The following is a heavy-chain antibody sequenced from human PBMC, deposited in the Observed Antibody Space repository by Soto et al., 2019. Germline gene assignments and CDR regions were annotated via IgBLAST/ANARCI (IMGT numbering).Heavy chain of an antibody. CDR1: GFTFHTYG. CDR2: IWYDGSIK. V-gene: IGHV3-33*01. CDR3: ARHPYYYDSSGYYRLYYYYGMDV. D-gene: IGHD3-22*01. J-gene: IGHJ6*02. Sequence: GGSLRLSCAASGFTFHTYGMHWVRQIPGKGLQWVAIIWYDGSIKYYADSVKGRFTISRDNSKNTLYLQMNSLRDEDTAVYYCARHPYYYDSSGYYRLYYYYGMDVWGQGTTVTVSS.